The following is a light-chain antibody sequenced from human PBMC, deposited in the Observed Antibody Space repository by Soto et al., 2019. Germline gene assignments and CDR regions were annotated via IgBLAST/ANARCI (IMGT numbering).Light chain of an antibody. CDR3: CSYAGSSTFWV. CDR1: SNDVGGYNY. V-gene: IGLV2-14*01. CDR2: DVS. J-gene: IGLJ1*01. Sequence: QSVLTQPASVSGSPGQSITISCTGTSNDVGGYNYVSWYQQHPGKAPKFMIYDVSNRPSGVSNRFSGSKSGNTASLTISGLQAEDEADYYCCSYAGSSTFWVFGTGTKVTVL.